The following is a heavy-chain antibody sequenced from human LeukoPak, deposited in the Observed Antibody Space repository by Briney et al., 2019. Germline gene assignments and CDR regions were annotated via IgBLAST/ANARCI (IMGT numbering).Heavy chain of an antibody. Sequence: SETLSLTCTVSGGSISSYYWSWIRQPAGKGLEWIGRIYTSGSTNYNPSLKSRVTVSVDTFKNQFSLKLSSVTAADTAVYYCARVVVHYDSSGYLTYIDYWGQGTLVTVSS. CDR1: GGSISSYY. CDR2: IYTSGST. J-gene: IGHJ4*02. V-gene: IGHV4-4*07. D-gene: IGHD3-22*01. CDR3: ARVVVHYDSSGYLTYIDY.